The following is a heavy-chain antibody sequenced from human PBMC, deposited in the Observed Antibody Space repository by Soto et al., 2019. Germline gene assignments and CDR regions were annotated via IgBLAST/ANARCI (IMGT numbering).Heavy chain of an antibody. Sequence: SETLSLTCTVSGGSISSSSYYWGWIRQPPGKGLEWIGSIYYSGSTYYNPSLKSRVTISVDTSKNQFSLKLSSVTAADTAVYYCATTKNQNYDFWSGFRNWFDPWGQGTLVTV. J-gene: IGHJ5*02. CDR1: GGSISSSSYY. D-gene: IGHD3-3*01. CDR3: ATTKNQNYDFWSGFRNWFDP. V-gene: IGHV4-39*01. CDR2: IYYSGST.